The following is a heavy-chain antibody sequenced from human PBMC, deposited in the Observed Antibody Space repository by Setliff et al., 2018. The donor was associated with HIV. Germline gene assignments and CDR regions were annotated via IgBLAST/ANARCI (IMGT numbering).Heavy chain of an antibody. D-gene: IGHD5-12*01. V-gene: IGHV4-31*03. CDR1: DGSVSSTGYY. J-gene: IGHJ4*02. CDR2: IYYSGST. Sequence: TLSLTCTVSDGSVSSTGYYWSWLRQHPGKGLEWIGNIYYSGSTNYNPSLKSRLTISLDTSNTQFSLKLSSVTAADTAVYFCAREKYKFGYQVYFFDSWGQGTLVTVSS. CDR3: AREKYKFGYQVYFFDS.